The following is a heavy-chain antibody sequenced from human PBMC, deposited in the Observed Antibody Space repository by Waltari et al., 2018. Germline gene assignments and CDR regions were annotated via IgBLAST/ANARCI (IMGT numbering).Heavy chain of an antibody. CDR2: INPNSGGT. CDR1: GYTFTGYY. Sequence: QVQLVQSGAEVKKPGASVKVSCKASGYTFTGYYMHWVRQAPGQGLEWMGWINPNSGGTNYAQKFQGRGTMTRDTSISTAYMELSRLRSDDTAVYYCARDRGILGYYYYMDVWGKGTTVTISS. D-gene: IGHD2-15*01. J-gene: IGHJ6*03. V-gene: IGHV1-2*02. CDR3: ARDRGILGYYYYMDV.